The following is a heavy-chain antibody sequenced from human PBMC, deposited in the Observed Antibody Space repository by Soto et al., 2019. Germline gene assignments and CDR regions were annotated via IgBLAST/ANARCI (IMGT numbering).Heavy chain of an antibody. CDR2: IYPDGST. Sequence: VQLVETGGDLIQPGGSLRLSCAASGLSVSSTFMNWVRQAPGKGLFWVAVIYPDGSTYYADSVMGRFTISRDTSKNTVSLQMDSLRVDDSAVYHCARGRDQLLYNGMDVWGQGTTVIVSS. CDR1: GLSVSSTF. CDR3: ARGRDQLLYNGMDV. D-gene: IGHD1-1*01. V-gene: IGHV3-53*02. J-gene: IGHJ6*02.